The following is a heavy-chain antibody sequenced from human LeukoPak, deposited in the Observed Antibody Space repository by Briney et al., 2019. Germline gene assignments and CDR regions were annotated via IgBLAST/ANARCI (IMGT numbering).Heavy chain of an antibody. V-gene: IGHV1-2*02. J-gene: IGHJ4*02. Sequence: GDSVKLSCKVSGYTFTGYYMRWVRQAPGQGLEWIGWFNPNSGGTNYAQKFQGRVTMTRDASISAAYMELSRLTADDTAVYYCARARVGEDLDYWGQGTLVTVSS. D-gene: IGHD3-16*01. CDR2: FNPNSGGT. CDR3: ARARVGEDLDY. CDR1: GYTFTGYY.